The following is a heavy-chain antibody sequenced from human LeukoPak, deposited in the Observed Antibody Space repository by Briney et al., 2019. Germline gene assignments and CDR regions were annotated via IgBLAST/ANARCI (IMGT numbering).Heavy chain of an antibody. V-gene: IGHV3-48*03. CDR2: ISVSGSLI. CDR3: ARQVIPDY. Sequence: GGSLRLSCAASGFTFSSYEMNWVRRAPGKGLEWVSYISVSGSLIYYADSVKGRFTISRDNAKNSLYLQMSSLRAEDTAVYYCARQVIPDYWGLGTLVTVSS. CDR1: GFTFSSYE. J-gene: IGHJ4*02. D-gene: IGHD3-16*02.